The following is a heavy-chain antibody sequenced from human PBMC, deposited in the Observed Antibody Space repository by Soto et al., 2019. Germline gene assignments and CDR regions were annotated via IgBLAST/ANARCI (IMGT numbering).Heavy chain of an antibody. J-gene: IGHJ4*02. Sequence: EVHLLESGGGLVQPGGSLRLFCAASGFTFSRYPMTWVRQAPGKGLEWVSAISYSGDSTYYADSVKGRFTISRDNFKNTLYLQMNSLRADDTAVYYCARDLDCTSISCYPPTFEYWGQGTLVTVSS. CDR2: ISYSGDST. CDR3: ARDLDCTSISCYPPTFEY. V-gene: IGHV3-23*01. D-gene: IGHD2-2*01. CDR1: GFTFSRYP.